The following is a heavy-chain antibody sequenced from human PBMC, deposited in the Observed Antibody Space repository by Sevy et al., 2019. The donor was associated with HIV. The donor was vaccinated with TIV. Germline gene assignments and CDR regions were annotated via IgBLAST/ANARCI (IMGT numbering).Heavy chain of an antibody. D-gene: IGHD6-19*01. CDR1: GFTFSGYA. CDR2: ISFDGSNK. V-gene: IGHV3-30-3*01. Sequence: GGSLRLSCAASGFTFSGYAMHWVRQAPGKGLEWVAVISFDGSNKYYADSVKGRFTISIDNSKNTLYLQMNRLRVEDTAVYYCARGRGGVVAGTGYFDYWGQGTLVTVSS. CDR3: ARGRGGVVAGTGYFDY. J-gene: IGHJ4*02.